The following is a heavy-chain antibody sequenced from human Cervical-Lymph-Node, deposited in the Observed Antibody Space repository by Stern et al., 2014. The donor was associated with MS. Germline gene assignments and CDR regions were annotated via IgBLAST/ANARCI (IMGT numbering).Heavy chain of an antibody. CDR3: ARARRGFDY. V-gene: IGHV3-21*01. Sequence: VQLVESGGGLVKPGGSLRLSCVVSGFTFSNYTMNWVRQAPGKGLEWVSSISSTSTYIYYANSLKGRFTISRDNAKNSVYLQMNSLRAEDTAIYYCARARRGFDYWGQGTLVTVSS. J-gene: IGHJ4*02. CDR2: ISSTSTYI. CDR1: GFTFSNYT.